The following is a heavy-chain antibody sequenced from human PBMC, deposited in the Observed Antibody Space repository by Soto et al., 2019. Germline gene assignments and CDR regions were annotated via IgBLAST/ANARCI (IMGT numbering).Heavy chain of an antibody. Sequence: QVQLQESGPGLVKPSQTLSLTCTVSGGSISSGDYYWSWIRQPPGKGLEWIGYIYYSGSTYYNPSLKSRVTMSVETSKNLFSLKLSSVTAADTAVYYCARDVGDADYLAYWGQGTLVTVSS. CDR1: GGSISSGDYY. V-gene: IGHV4-30-4*01. CDR3: ARDVGDADYLAY. CDR2: IYYSGST. D-gene: IGHD1-26*01. J-gene: IGHJ4*02.